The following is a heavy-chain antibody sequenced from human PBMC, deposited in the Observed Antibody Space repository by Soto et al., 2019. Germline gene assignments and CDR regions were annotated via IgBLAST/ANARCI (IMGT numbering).Heavy chain of an antibody. CDR2: IIPIFGTA. Sequence: QVQLVQSGAEVKKPGSSVKVSCKASGGTFSSYAISWVRQAPGQGLEWMGGIIPIFGTANYAQKFQGRVTINAEESTSTAYMELSSLRSEDTAVYYCARDLPRGYLGTRGFDPWGQGTLVTVSS. D-gene: IGHD5-12*01. J-gene: IGHJ5*02. V-gene: IGHV1-69*01. CDR1: GGTFSSYA. CDR3: ARDLPRGYLGTRGFDP.